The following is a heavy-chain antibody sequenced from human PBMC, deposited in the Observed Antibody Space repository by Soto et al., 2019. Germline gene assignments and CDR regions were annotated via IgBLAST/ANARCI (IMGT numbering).Heavy chain of an antibody. CDR3: ARGSYYYDSSGYYPDFDY. D-gene: IGHD3-22*01. V-gene: IGHV4-59*08. CDR1: GGSISSYY. J-gene: IGHJ4*02. CDR2: IYYSGST. Sequence: PSETLSLTCTVSGGSISSYYWSWIRQPPGKGLEWIGYIYYSGSTNYNPSLKSRVTISVDTSKNQFSLKLSSVTAADTAVYYCARGSYYYDSSGYYPDFDYWGQGTLVTVSS.